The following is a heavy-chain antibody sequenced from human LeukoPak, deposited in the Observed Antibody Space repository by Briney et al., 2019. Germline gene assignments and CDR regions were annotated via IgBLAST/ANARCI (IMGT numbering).Heavy chain of an antibody. CDR2: IWYDGSKK. D-gene: IGHD4-17*01. CDR3: AKDVGLRYFFDY. CDR1: GFTFNSYG. V-gene: IGHV3-33*06. J-gene: IGHJ4*02. Sequence: GSLXXSCAASGFTFNSYGMHWVRQAPGKGLEWVALIWYDGSKKDYAGSVKGRFTISRDSSKNTLFLQMNSLRAEDTAVYYCAKDVGLRYFFDYWGQGTLVTVSS.